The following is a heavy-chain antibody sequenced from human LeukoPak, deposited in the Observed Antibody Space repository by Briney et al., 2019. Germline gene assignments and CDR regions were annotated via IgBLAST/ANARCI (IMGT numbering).Heavy chain of an antibody. D-gene: IGHD4-17*01. CDR3: ARDPDYGDYVNYFDY. Sequence: SVKVSCKASGGTFSSYAISWVRQAPGQGLEWMGGIIPIFGTANYAQKFQGRVTITTDESTSTAYMELSSLRSEDTAVYYCARDPDYGDYVNYFDYWGQGTLVTVSS. V-gene: IGHV1-69*05. J-gene: IGHJ4*02. CDR2: IIPIFGTA. CDR1: GGTFSSYA.